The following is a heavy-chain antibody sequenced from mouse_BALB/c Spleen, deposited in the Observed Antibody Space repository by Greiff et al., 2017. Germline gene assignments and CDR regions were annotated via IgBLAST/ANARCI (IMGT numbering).Heavy chain of an antibody. Sequence: QVQLQQPGAELVRPAASVKLSCKASGYTFTSYWINWVKQRPGQGLEWIGNIYPSDSYTNYNQKFKDKATLTVDKSSSTAYMQLSSPTSEDSAVYYCTRRTVNYYAMDYWGQGTSVTVSS. CDR2: IYPSDSYT. CDR3: TRRTVNYYAMDY. CDR1: GYTFTSYW. D-gene: IGHD1-1*01. J-gene: IGHJ4*01. V-gene: IGHV1-69*02.